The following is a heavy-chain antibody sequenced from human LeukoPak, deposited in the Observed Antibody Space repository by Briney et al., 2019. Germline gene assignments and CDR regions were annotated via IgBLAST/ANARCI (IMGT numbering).Heavy chain of an antibody. J-gene: IGHJ6*04. V-gene: IGHV4-39*07. CDR1: AGSISSSSYY. CDR3: ARGPPYYYGSGSYSQRYYYYGMDV. Sequence: PSETLSLTCTVSAGSISSSSYYWGWIRQPPGKGLEWIGSIYYTGSAYYNPSLKSRVTISVDTSKNQFSLKLSSVTAADTAVYYCARGPPYYYGSGSYSQRYYYYGMDVWGKGTTVTVSS. D-gene: IGHD3-10*01. CDR2: IYYTGSA.